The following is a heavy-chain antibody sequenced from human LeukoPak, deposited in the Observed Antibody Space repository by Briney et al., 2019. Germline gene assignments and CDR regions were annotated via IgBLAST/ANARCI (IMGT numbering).Heavy chain of an antibody. J-gene: IGHJ4*02. D-gene: IGHD1-26*01. CDR3: ARSTSSSGRPLYYFDY. CDR1: GYTFSSYY. V-gene: IGHV1-46*01. Sequence: ASVKVSCKASGYTFSSYYVHWVRQAPGQGLEWMGMIYCSGGTTNYAQKFQGRVTMTRDTATSTVYMELSSLRSEDTAAFYCARSTSSSGRPLYYFDYWGQGSLLTVSS. CDR2: IYCSGGTT.